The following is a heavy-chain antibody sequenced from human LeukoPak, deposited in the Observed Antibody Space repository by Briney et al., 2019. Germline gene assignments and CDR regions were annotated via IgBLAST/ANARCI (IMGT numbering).Heavy chain of an antibody. V-gene: IGHV3-64*01. J-gene: IGHJ4*02. Sequence: GGSLRLSCAASGFTFSSYAMHWVRQAPGKGLEYVSAISSNGGSTYYANSVKGRFTISRDNSKNTLYLQMGSLRAEDMAVYYRARVYSVYGLYYFDYWGQGTLVTVSS. CDR1: GFTFSSYA. CDR2: ISSNGGST. CDR3: ARVYSVYGLYYFDY. D-gene: IGHD4-17*01.